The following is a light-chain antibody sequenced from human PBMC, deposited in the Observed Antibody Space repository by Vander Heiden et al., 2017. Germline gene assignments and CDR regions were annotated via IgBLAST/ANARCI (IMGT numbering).Light chain of an antibody. CDR3: QQSYSTPGYT. J-gene: IGKJ2*01. CDR1: QSISSY. Sequence: DIQMTQSPSSLSASVGDRVTITCRASQSISSYLNWYQQKPWKAPKLLIYAASSLQSGVPSRFSGSGSGTDFTLTISSLQPEDFATYYCQQSYSTPGYTFGQGTKLEIK. CDR2: AAS. V-gene: IGKV1-39*01.